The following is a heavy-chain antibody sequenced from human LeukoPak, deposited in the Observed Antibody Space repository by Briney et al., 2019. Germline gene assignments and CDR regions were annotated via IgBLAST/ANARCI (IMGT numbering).Heavy chain of an antibody. D-gene: IGHD3-10*01. CDR3: AREQFGEFPTDY. J-gene: IGHJ4*02. CDR2: ISYDGSNK. CDR1: GFTFSSYG. Sequence: GGSLRLSCAASGFTFSSYGMHWVRQAPGKGLEWVAVISYDGSNKYYADSVKGRFTISRDNAKNSLYLQMNSLRAEDTAVYYCAREQFGEFPTDYWGQGTLVTVSS. V-gene: IGHV3-30*03.